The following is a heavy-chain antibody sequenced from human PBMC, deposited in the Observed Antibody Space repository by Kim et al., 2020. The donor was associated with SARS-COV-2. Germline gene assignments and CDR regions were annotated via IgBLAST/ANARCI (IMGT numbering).Heavy chain of an antibody. J-gene: IGHJ4*02. V-gene: IGHV3-33*05. CDR1: GFTFSSYG. CDR3: ARDGYCSSTSCYASYYFDY. CDR2: ISYDGSNK. D-gene: IGHD2-2*03. Sequence: GGSLRLSCAASGFTFSSYGMHWVRQAPGKGLEWVAVISYDGSNKYYADSVKGRFTISRDNSKNTLYLQMNSLRAEDTAVYYCARDGYCSSTSCYASYYFDYWGQGNPGHRLL.